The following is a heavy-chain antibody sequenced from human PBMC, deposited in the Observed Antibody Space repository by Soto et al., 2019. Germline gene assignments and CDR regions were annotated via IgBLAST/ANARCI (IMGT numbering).Heavy chain of an antibody. J-gene: IGHJ4*02. D-gene: IGHD3-3*01. Sequence: PGGSLRLSCAASGFTFSSHSMNWVRQAPGKGLVWVSYISSTGSLISYEDSVRGRFTISRDNSENTVYLQMNSLRAEDTAMYYCVRDFRSSDFWGQGTPVTVSS. CDR2: ISSTGSLI. V-gene: IGHV3-48*04. CDR3: VRDFRSSDF. CDR1: GFTFSSHS.